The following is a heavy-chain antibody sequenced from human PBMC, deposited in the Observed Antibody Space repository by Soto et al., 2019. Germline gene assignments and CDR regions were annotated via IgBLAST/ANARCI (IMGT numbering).Heavy chain of an antibody. Sequence: GASVKVSCKVSGYTLTELSMHWVRQAPGKGLEWMGGFDPEDGETIYAQKFQGRVTMTEDTSTDTAYMELSSLRSEDTAVYYCATDGPDIVVVVAARGASDIWGQATMVTV. J-gene: IGHJ3*02. D-gene: IGHD2-15*01. CDR1: GYTLTELS. V-gene: IGHV1-24*01. CDR3: ATDGPDIVVVVAARGASDI. CDR2: FDPEDGET.